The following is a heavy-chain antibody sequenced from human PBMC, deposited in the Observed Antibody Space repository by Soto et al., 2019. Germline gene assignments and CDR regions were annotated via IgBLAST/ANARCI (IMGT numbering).Heavy chain of an antibody. CDR1: GYTFADSS. V-gene: IGHV1-46*01. Sequence: VQLVQSGAEVKSPGTSVKLSCQTSGYTFADSSIHWVRQAPGQGFEYLGVIDPGTETSGSAQNVQGRVSMTTDASTSTVDMELNSLRSEDTAVYYCARLSPITFIGAWGQGTLVTVSS. J-gene: IGHJ5*02. CDR3: ARLSPITFIGA. CDR2: IDPGTETS.